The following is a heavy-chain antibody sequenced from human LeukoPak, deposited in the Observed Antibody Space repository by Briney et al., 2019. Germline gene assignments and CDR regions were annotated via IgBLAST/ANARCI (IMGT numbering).Heavy chain of an antibody. V-gene: IGHV4-31*03. CDR1: GGSISSGGYY. J-gene: IGHJ4*02. D-gene: IGHD2-21*02. CDR2: IYYSGST. CDR3: ARAYCGGDCYAESSLIDY. Sequence: PSQTLSLTCTVSGGSISSGGYYWSWIRQHPGKGLEWIGYIYYSGSTYYNPSLKSRVTISVDTSKTQFSLKLSSVTAADTAVYYCARAYCGGDCYAESSLIDYWGQGTLVTVSS.